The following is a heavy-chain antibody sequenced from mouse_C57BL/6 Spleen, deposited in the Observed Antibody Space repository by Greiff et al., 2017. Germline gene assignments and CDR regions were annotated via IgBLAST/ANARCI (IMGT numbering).Heavy chain of an antibody. J-gene: IGHJ3*01. CDR1: GYSITSGYY. Sequence: EVKLVESGPGLVKPSQSLSLTCSVTGYSITSGYYWNWIRQFPGNKLEWMGYISYDGNNNYNPSLKNRISITRDTSKNQFILKLNSVTTEDTATYYLARRGYYDYDEGGFAYWGQGTLVTVSA. CDR3: ARRGYYDYDEGGFAY. V-gene: IGHV3-6*01. CDR2: ISYDGNN. D-gene: IGHD2-4*01.